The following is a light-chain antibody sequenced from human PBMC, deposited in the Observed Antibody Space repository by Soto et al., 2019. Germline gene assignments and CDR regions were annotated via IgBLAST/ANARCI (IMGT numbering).Light chain of an antibody. Sequence: QSVLTQPPAASXTPGQRVTISCSGSSSNIGSNYVYWYQQLPGTAPKLLIYRNNQRPSGVPDRFSGSKSGTSASLAISGLRSEDEADYYCAAWDDSLSGSWVFGGGTKLTVL. CDR3: AAWDDSLSGSWV. CDR2: RNN. CDR1: SSNIGSNY. J-gene: IGLJ3*02. V-gene: IGLV1-47*01.